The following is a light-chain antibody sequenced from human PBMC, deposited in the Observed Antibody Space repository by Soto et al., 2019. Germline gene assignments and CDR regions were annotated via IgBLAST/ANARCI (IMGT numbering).Light chain of an antibody. CDR1: SSNIGAGYD. CDR2: ANI. J-gene: IGLJ1*01. V-gene: IGLV1-40*01. CDR3: QSYDSTLSGRYV. Sequence: QPVLTQPPSVSGAPGQRVTISCTGSSSNIGAGYDVHWYQQRPGAAPKLLISANINRPSGVPDRFSGSKSGTSASLAITGLQADDEGDYYCQSYDSTLSGRYVFGTGTKLTVL.